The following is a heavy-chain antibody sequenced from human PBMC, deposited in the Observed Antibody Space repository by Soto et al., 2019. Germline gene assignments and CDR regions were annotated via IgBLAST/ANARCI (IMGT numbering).Heavy chain of an antibody. D-gene: IGHD2-15*01. Sequence: SETLSLTCAVYGGSFSGYYWSWSLQPPWEALEWIGEINHSGATNYNPSLKSQVTISVDTSKNQFSLKLTSVTAADTAVYYCARAKVVSATFYYSYYMDVWGKGTTVTVSS. CDR3: ARAKVVSATFYYSYYMDV. CDR2: INHSGAT. CDR1: GGSFSGYY. V-gene: IGHV4-34*01. J-gene: IGHJ6*03.